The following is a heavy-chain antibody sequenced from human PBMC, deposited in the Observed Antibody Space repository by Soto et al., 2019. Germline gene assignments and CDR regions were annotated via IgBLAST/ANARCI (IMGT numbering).Heavy chain of an antibody. CDR1: GITFSSYS. V-gene: IGHV3-48*02. D-gene: IGHD5-18*01. Sequence: EVQLVESGGGLVQPGESLRLSCTASGITFSSYSMNWVRQAHGKGLEWLSYISSSKTTYADSVKGRFTISRDNAKNSVYLQMNSLRDEDTAVYYCVGDQDVHTPMVHGNYWGRGTRVTVSS. J-gene: IGHJ4*02. CDR3: VGDQDVHTPMVHGNY. CDR2: ISSSKTT.